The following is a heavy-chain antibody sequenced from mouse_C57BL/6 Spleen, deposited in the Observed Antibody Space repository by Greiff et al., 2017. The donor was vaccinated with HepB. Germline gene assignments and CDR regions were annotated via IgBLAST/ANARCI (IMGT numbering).Heavy chain of an antibody. CDR3: TTWGSSGYVRNY. Sequence: EVQLVESGAELVRPGASVKLSCTASGFNIKDDYMHWVKQRPEQGLEWIGWIDPENGDTEYASKFQGKATITADTSSNTAYLQLSSLTSEDTAVYYCTTWGSSGYVRNYWGQGTTLTVSS. CDR2: IDPENGDT. CDR1: GFNIKDDY. D-gene: IGHD3-2*02. V-gene: IGHV14-4*01. J-gene: IGHJ2*01.